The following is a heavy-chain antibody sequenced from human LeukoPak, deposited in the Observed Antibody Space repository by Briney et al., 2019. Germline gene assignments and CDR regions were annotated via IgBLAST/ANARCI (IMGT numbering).Heavy chain of an antibody. Sequence: GGSLRLSCAASEFVFSDYYMSWIRQAPGKGLEWISYISDSGSTIYYADSVKGRFTISRDNVKNSLYLQMNGLRAEDTAVYYCAREMEGDYGSGTFFDLWGQGNMVTVSS. CDR2: ISDSGSTI. V-gene: IGHV3-11*01. J-gene: IGHJ4*02. CDR3: AREMEGDYGSGTFFDL. CDR1: EFVFSDYY. D-gene: IGHD3-10*01.